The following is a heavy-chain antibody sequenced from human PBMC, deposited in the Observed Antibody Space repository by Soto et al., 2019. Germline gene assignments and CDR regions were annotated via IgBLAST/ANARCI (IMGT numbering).Heavy chain of an antibody. CDR2: TFYRSTWYN. CDR3: ARATSRVATITYFYFYGMDV. V-gene: IGHV6-1*01. Sequence: SQTLSLTCAISGDSVSSNSAAWNWIRQSPSRGLEWLGRTFYRSTWYNDYAVSVKSRITINPDTSKNQFSLQLNSVTPEDTALYYCARATSRVATITYFYFYGMDVWGQGTTVTVS. J-gene: IGHJ6*02. D-gene: IGHD5-12*01. CDR1: GDSVSSNSAA.